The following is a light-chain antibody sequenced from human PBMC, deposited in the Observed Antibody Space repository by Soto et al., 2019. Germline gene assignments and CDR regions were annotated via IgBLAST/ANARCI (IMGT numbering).Light chain of an antibody. CDR3: KSYDSSLSAVV. CDR1: SSNIGAGYD. V-gene: IGLV1-40*01. J-gene: IGLJ2*01. Sequence: QSVLTQPPSVSGAPGQRVTISCTGSSSNIGAGYDVHWYQQLPGTAPKLLIYGNSNRPSGVPDRFYGSKSGTSASLAIAGIQAEEEADYCSKSYDSSLSAVVFGGGTKVTVL. CDR2: GNS.